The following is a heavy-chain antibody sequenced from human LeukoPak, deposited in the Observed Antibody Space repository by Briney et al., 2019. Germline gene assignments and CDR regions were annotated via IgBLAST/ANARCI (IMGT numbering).Heavy chain of an antibody. D-gene: IGHD3-10*01. CDR1: GGSISSYY. CDR3: ARDASDYYGSGDDAFDI. J-gene: IGHJ3*02. Sequence: SETLSLTCTVSGGSISSYYWSWIRQPPGKGLEWIGYIYYSGSTIYNPSLKSRVTISVDTSKNQFSLKLSSATAADTAVYYCARDASDYYGSGDDAFDIWGQGTMVTVSS. CDR2: IYYSGST. V-gene: IGHV4-59*01.